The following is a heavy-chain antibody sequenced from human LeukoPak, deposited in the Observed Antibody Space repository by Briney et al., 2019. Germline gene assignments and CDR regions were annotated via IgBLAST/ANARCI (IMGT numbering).Heavy chain of an antibody. D-gene: IGHD6-19*01. CDR2: IRYDGSNK. CDR3: ARGTSGWYVIDY. J-gene: IGHJ4*02. Sequence: GGSLRLSCAPSGFTFSSYGMHWVRQAPGKGLEWVAFIRYDGSNKYYADSVKGRLTISRDNSKNALYLQMNSLRAEDTAVYYCARGTSGWYVIDYWGQGALVNVSS. V-gene: IGHV3-30*02. CDR1: GFTFSSYG.